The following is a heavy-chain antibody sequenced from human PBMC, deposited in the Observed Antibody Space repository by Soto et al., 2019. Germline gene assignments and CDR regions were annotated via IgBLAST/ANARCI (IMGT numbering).Heavy chain of an antibody. Sequence: ASVKVSCKASGYTLASYGISWVRQALGQGLEWMGWISAYNGNTNYAQKLQGRVTMTTDTSTSTAYMELRSLRSEDTAVYYCARDRGSGWDDYYYYGMDVWGQGTTVTVSS. V-gene: IGHV1-18*04. D-gene: IGHD6-19*01. CDR3: ARDRGSGWDDYYYYGMDV. J-gene: IGHJ6*02. CDR1: GYTLASYG. CDR2: ISAYNGNT.